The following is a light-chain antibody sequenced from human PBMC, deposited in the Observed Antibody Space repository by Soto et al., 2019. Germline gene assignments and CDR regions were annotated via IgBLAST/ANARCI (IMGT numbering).Light chain of an antibody. V-gene: IGLV2-23*01. CDR1: SSDVGSYKL. CDR2: EGS. J-gene: IGLJ1*01. Sequence: QSVLTPPASVSGSAGQSITISCTGTSSDVGSYKLVSWYQQHPGKAPKLMIYEGSKRPSGVSNRFSGSKSGNPASLTISGLQPEDEADYYCCSYAGSFYVCGTGTKVTVL. CDR3: CSYAGSFYV.